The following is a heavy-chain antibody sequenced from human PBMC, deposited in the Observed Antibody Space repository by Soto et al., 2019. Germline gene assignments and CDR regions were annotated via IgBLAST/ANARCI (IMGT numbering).Heavy chain of an antibody. D-gene: IGHD5-18*01. CDR2: INHIGNT. CDR3: ARDGYSYGSFDY. J-gene: IGHJ4*02. V-gene: IGHV4-34*01. CDR1: GGSFSSYY. Sequence: QVQLQQWGAGLLKPSETLSLTCAVYGGSFSSYYWSWIRQPPGKGLEWIGEINHIGNTNYNAPLKSRVTISVDTSKKQLSLRLSSMTAADTAVYYCARDGYSYGSFDYWGQGTLVTVSS.